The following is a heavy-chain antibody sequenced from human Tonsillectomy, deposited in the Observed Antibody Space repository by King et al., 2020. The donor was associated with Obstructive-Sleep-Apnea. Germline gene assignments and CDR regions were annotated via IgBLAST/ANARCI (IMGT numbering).Heavy chain of an antibody. CDR1: GGSISSYF. CDR2: ISYSGST. CDR3: ASHELELRPFDY. Sequence: QLQESGPGLVKPSETLSLTCNVSGGSISSYFWSWIRQPPGKGLEWIGDISYSGSTKYTPILTSRVTITLDTSTNQFSLKLSSVPAADTAVYSCASHELELRPFDYWGQGALVTVCS. J-gene: IGHJ4*02. D-gene: IGHD1-7*01. V-gene: IGHV4-59*08.